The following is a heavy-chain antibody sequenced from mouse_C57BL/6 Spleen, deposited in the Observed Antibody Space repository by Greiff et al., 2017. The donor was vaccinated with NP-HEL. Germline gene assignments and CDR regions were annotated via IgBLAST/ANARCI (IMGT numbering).Heavy chain of an antibody. D-gene: IGHD2-4*01. Sequence: VQLQQSGPELVKPGASVKISCKASGYAFSSSWMNWVKQRPGRGLEWIGRIYPGDGDTNYNGKFKGKATLTADKSSSTAYMQLSSLTSEDSAVYFCAIYDYDVWFAYWGQGTLVTVSA. CDR2: IYPGDGDT. CDR1: GYAFSSSW. V-gene: IGHV1-82*01. J-gene: IGHJ3*01. CDR3: AIYDYDVWFAY.